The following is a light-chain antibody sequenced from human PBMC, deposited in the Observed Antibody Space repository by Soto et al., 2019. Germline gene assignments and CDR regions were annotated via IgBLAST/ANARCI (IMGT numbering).Light chain of an antibody. CDR3: SSYTNCNTRV. Sequence: QSALTQPASVSGSPGQSITISCTGTSSDVGRYTYVSWYQQHPGKAPKHMIYEVSNRPSGVSNRFSGSKSGNTASLTISGLQAEDEADYYCSSYTNCNTRVFGGGTKLTVL. J-gene: IGLJ2*01. V-gene: IGLV2-14*01. CDR2: EVS. CDR1: SSDVGRYTY.